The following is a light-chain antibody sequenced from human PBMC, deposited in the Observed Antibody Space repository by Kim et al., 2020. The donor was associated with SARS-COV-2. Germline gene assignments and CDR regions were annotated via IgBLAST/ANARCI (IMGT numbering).Light chain of an antibody. CDR3: QTWGTGINWV. Sequence: VKLTCPLSSGHSSYAIAWHQQQPEKGPRYLMKLNSDGSHSKGDGIPDRFSGSSSGAERYLTISSLQSEDEADYYCQTWGTGINWVFGGGTQLTVL. J-gene: IGLJ3*02. CDR1: SGHSSYA. V-gene: IGLV4-69*01. CDR2: LNSDGSH.